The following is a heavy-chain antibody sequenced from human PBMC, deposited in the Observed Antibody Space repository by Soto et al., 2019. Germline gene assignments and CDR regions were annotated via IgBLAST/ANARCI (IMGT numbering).Heavy chain of an antibody. CDR3: ARDNGYSYGYTLDH. CDR2: IYYNVNT. V-gene: IGHV4-59*11. Sequence: SETLSLTCNVSGGSISSHYWSWIRQPPGKGLEWIGYIYYNVNTKYNPSLQSRVSISMDVSTNQCSLKLNSATAADTAVYYCARDNGYSYGYTLDHWGQGTLVTVSS. J-gene: IGHJ4*02. D-gene: IGHD5-18*01. CDR1: GGSISSHY.